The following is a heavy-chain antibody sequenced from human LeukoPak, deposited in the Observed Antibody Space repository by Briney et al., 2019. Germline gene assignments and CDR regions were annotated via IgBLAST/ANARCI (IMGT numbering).Heavy chain of an antibody. V-gene: IGHV4-34*01. CDR3: ASLTMAYYFDL. CDR1: GGCFSGYY. Sequence: SETLSLTCAVYGGCFSGYYWSWIRQPPGKGLEWIAEINHSGSTNYNPSLKSRVAISVDTSKNQFSLKLSSVTAADTAMYYCASLTMAYYFDLWGQGTLVTVSS. CDR2: INHSGST. D-gene: IGHD4/OR15-4a*01. J-gene: IGHJ4*02.